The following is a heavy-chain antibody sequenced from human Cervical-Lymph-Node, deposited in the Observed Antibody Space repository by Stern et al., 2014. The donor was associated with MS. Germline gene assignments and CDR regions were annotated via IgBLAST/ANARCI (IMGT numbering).Heavy chain of an antibody. CDR2: VSSVADTT. V-gene: IGHV3-48*02. J-gene: IGHJ4*02. D-gene: IGHD5-12*01. Sequence: VHLVESGGGLVQPGGSLRLSFDTSGFPFSTFAMSWVRQAPGKGLECVAFVSSVADTTHYADSVEGRFTISRDKAGSSLYLQMNSLRDEDTAIYYCARTWLENTFDRWGQGTLVTVSS. CDR3: ARTWLENTFDR. CDR1: GFPFSTFA.